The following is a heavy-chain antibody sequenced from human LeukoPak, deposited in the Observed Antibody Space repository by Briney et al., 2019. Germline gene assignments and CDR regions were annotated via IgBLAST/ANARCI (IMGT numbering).Heavy chain of an antibody. CDR1: GFTFSNYA. D-gene: IGHD1-7*01. CDR2: FSGSGDNT. V-gene: IGHV3-23*01. J-gene: IGHJ5*02. CDR3: AKPYTGTSPVWFDP. Sequence: GGSLRLSCAASGFTFSNYAMSWVRQAPGKGLEWVSSFSGSGDNTCYADSVKGRFTISRDNSKNTLYLQMNSLRAEDTAVYYCAKPYTGTSPVWFDPWGQETLVTVSS.